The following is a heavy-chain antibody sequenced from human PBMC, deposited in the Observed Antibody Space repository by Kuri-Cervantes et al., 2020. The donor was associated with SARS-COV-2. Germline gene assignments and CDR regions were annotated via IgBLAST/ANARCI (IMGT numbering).Heavy chain of an antibody. J-gene: IGHJ4*02. D-gene: IGHD6-19*01. CDR1: GFTFSSYS. V-gene: IGHV3-30*04. CDR2: ISYDGSNK. Sequence: LSLTCVASGFTFSSYSMHWVRQAPGKGLEWVAVISYDGSNKYYADSVKGRFTISRDNSKHTLYLQMNSLRAEDTAVYYCARGDGRWLATKQDYWGQGNLVNVSS. CDR3: ARGDGRWLATKQDY.